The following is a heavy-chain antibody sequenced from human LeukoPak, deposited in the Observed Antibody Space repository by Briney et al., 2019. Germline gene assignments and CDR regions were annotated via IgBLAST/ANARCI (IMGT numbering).Heavy chain of an antibody. CDR3: ARDGGYDFWSGYYQDY. J-gene: IGHJ4*02. CDR1: RFTFSRYA. Sequence: GGSLRLSCATSRFTFSRYAMHWVRQAPGKGLEWVALISYDANIGSNKYYADSVKGRFTISRDNSKNTLYLQMNSPRAEDTAVYYCARDGGYDFWSGYYQDYWGQGTLVTVSS. V-gene: IGHV3-30-3*01. D-gene: IGHD3-3*01. CDR2: ISYDANIGSNK.